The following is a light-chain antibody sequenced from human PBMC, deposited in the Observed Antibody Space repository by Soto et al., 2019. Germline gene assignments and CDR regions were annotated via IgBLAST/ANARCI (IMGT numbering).Light chain of an antibody. Sequence: DIQMTQSPSTLSASVGDGVTITCRASQSISSWLAWYQQKTGKAPKLLIYKASSLESGVPSRFSGSRSGTDFTLTISSLQPEDSATYYCQQSYNAPWTFGQGTKVDIK. V-gene: IGKV1-5*03. J-gene: IGKJ1*01. CDR1: QSISSW. CDR3: QQSYNAPWT. CDR2: KAS.